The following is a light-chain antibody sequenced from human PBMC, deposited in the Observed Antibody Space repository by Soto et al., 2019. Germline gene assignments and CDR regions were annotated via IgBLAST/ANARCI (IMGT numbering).Light chain of an antibody. J-gene: IGKJ4*01. CDR1: HNVGYD. V-gene: IGKV3-11*01. CDR2: DAF. CDR3: QQHNGWPLT. Sequence: EVVLTQSPATLSLSPGERAILSCRASHNVGYDLAWYQQRPGQAPRLLISDAFNRATGIPARFSGSGSGTDFTLTISSLEPEDLAVYYCQQHNGWPLTFGGRTKVEI.